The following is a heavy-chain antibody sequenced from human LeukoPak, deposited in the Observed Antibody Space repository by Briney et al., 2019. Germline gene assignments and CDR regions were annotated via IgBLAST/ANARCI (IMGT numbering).Heavy chain of an antibody. CDR2: IYSGGST. D-gene: IGHD1-26*01. J-gene: IGHJ6*02. Sequence: GGSLRLSCAASGFTVSSNYMSWVRQAPGKGLAWVSVIYSGGSTYYADSVKGRFTISRDNSKNTLYLQMNSLRAEDTAVYYCAGDVGAIDYYYYGMDVWGQGTTVTVSS. CDR1: GFTVSSNY. V-gene: IGHV3-66*01. CDR3: AGDVGAIDYYYYGMDV.